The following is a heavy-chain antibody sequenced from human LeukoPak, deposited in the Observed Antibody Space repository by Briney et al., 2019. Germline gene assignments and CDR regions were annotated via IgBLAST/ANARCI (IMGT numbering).Heavy chain of an antibody. J-gene: IGHJ4*02. CDR1: GGSISSYY. Sequence: KASETLSLTCTVSGGSISSYYWSWIRQPPGKGLEWIGYIHYSGSTKYNPSLKSRVTISLDTSKNQFSLKLSSVTAADTAVYYCARVNYYGSGSYYKNFDYWGQGTLVTVSS. V-gene: IGHV4-59*12. CDR2: IHYSGST. CDR3: ARVNYYGSGSYYKNFDY. D-gene: IGHD3-10*01.